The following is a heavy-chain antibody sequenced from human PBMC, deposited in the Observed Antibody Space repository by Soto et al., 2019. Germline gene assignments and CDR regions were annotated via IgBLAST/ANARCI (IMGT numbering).Heavy chain of an antibody. V-gene: IGHV2-26*01. CDR1: GFSLSNARMG. D-gene: IGHD2-15*01. J-gene: IGHJ4*02. CDR3: ARITSYCGGGSCYLLPFDY. CDR2: IFSNDEK. Sequence: QVTLKESGPVLVKPTETLTLTCTVSGFSLSNARMGVSWIRQPPGKALEWLAHIFSNDEKSYSTSLKSSLTISQDTSQSQVVLTMTNMDPVDTATYYCARITSYCGGGSCYLLPFDYWGQGTLVTVSS.